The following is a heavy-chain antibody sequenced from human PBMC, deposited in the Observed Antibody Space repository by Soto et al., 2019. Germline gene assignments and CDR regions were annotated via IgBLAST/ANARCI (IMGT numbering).Heavy chain of an antibody. CDR1: GGTFSSYA. J-gene: IGHJ6*02. Sequence: ASVKVSCKASGGTFSSYAISWVRQAPGQGLEWMGGIIPIFGTANYAQKFQGRVTITADESTSTAYMELSSLRSEDTAVYYGARPDDSGDGHYYYYYGMDVWGQGTTVTVSS. CDR3: ARPDDSGDGHYYYYYGMDV. D-gene: IGHD4-17*01. V-gene: IGHV1-69*13. CDR2: IIPIFGTA.